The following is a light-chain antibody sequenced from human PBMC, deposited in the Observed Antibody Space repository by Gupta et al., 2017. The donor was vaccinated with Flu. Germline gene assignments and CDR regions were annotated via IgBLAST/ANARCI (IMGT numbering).Light chain of an antibody. CDR1: SSDIGGYDY. CDR3: SSYAGSDNLI. Sequence: TSSDIGGYDYVSWYQQHPGKAPKLMIYEVNKRPSGVPDRFSGSKSGNTASLTVSGLQADDEAAYYCSSYAGSDNLIFGGGTKLTVL. J-gene: IGLJ2*01. V-gene: IGLV2-8*01. CDR2: EVN.